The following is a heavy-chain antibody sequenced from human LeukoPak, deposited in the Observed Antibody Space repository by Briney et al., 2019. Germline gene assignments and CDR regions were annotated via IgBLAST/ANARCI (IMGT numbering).Heavy chain of an antibody. CDR2: INHSGST. CDR1: GGSFSGYY. D-gene: IGHD3-10*01. V-gene: IGHV4-34*01. CDR3: ARGPRGITTT. Sequence: SETLSLTCAVYGGSFSGYYWSWIRQPPGKGLEWIGEINHSGSTNYNPSLKSRVTISVDTSKNQFSLKLSSVTAADMAVYYCARGPRGITTTWGQGTLVTVSS. J-gene: IGHJ4*02.